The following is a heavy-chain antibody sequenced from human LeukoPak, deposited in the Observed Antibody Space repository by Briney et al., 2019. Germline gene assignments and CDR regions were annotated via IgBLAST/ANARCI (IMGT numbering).Heavy chain of an antibody. Sequence: GGSLRLSCAASGFTFSTYWMSWVRQAPGKGLEWVANIKGDGSEKNYVGSVKGRFTISRDNAKNSLYLQMNSLRAEDTAVYYCAKDTPFGGNWGQGTLVTVSS. CDR1: GFTFSTYW. J-gene: IGHJ4*02. CDR2: IKGDGSEK. V-gene: IGHV3-7*01. D-gene: IGHD1-26*01. CDR3: AKDTPFGGN.